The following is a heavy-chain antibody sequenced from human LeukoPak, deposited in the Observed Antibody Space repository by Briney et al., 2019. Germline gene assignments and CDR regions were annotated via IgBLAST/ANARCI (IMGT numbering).Heavy chain of an antibody. CDR3: AKVPRQHDNWFDP. D-gene: IGHD3-9*01. V-gene: IGHV3-48*01. J-gene: IGHJ5*02. Sequence: GGSLRLSCVASGFTFSSHSMNWVRQAPGKGLEWISCISSSSTIIHYVDSVKGRFTISRDDAKNSLYLQMNSLRAEDTAIYYCAKVPRQHDNWFDPWGQGTLVTVSS. CDR2: ISSSSTII. CDR1: GFTFSSHS.